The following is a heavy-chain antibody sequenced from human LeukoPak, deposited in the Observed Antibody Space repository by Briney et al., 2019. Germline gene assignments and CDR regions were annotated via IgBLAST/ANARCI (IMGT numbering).Heavy chain of an antibody. CDR3: ARGSRSITGTWMKY. D-gene: IGHD1-7*01. CDR2: IKQDGSEK. J-gene: IGHJ4*02. Sequence: GGSLRLSCAASGFTFSSYWMSWVRQAPGKGLEWVANIKQDGSEKYYVDSVKGRFTISRDNAKNSLYLQMNSLRAEDTAVYYCARGSRSITGTWMKYWGQGTLVTVSS. CDR1: GFTFSSYW. V-gene: IGHV3-7*01.